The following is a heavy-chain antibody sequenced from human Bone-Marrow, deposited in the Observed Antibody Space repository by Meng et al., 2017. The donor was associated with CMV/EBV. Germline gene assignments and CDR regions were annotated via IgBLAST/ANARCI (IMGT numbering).Heavy chain of an antibody. CDR2: ISGSGGST. J-gene: IGHJ4*02. D-gene: IGHD6-6*01. Sequence: GESLKISCAASGFTFSSYAMSWVRQAPGKGLEWVSAISGSGGSTYYADSVKGRFTISRDNSKNTLYLQMNSLRAEDTAVYYCAKSKQLAGYYCGQGTLVTVSS. CDR3: AKSKQLAGYY. CDR1: GFTFSSYA. V-gene: IGHV3-23*01.